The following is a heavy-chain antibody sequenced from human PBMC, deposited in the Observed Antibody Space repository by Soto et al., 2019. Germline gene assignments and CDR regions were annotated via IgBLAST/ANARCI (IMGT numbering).Heavy chain of an antibody. CDR2: ISGSGGST. Sequence: GGSLRLSCAASGFTFSSYAMSWVCQAPGKGLEWVSAISGSGGSTYYADSVKGRFTISRDNSKNTLYLQMNSLRAEDTAVYYCAKDPQRLGGSPDYWGQGTLVTVSS. CDR3: AKDPQRLGGSPDY. V-gene: IGHV3-23*01. D-gene: IGHD1-26*01. CDR1: GFTFSSYA. J-gene: IGHJ4*02.